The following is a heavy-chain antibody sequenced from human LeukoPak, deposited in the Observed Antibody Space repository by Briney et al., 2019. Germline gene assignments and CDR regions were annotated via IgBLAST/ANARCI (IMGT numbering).Heavy chain of an antibody. CDR2: IYDSGST. CDR3: ARVTYHYDSSGYYYLQSGAFDI. CDR1: GDSISSSNYY. D-gene: IGHD3-22*01. V-gene: IGHV4-39*07. J-gene: IGHJ3*02. Sequence: PSETLSLTCTVSGDSISSSNYYWGWIRQPPGKGLEWIGSIYDSGSTYYNPSLKSRVTISVDTSKNQFSLKLSSVTAADTAVYYCARVTYHYDSSGYYYLQSGAFDIWGQGTMVTVSS.